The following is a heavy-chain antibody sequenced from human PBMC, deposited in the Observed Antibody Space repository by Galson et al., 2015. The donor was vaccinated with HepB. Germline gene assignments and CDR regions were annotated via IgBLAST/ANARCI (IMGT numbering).Heavy chain of an antibody. CDR3: ASDLMIVVDDDAFDI. D-gene: IGHD3-22*01. CDR2: ISSSSSYT. J-gene: IGHJ3*02. CDR1: GFTFSDYY. V-gene: IGHV3-11*06. Sequence: SLRLSCADSGFTFSDYYMSWIRQAPGKGLEWVSYISSSSSYTNYADSVKGRFTISRDNAKNSLYLQMNSLRAEDTAVYHCASDLMIVVDDDAFDIWGQGTMVTVSS.